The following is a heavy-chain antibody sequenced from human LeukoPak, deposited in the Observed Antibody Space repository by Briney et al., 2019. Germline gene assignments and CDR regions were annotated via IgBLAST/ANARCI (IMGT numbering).Heavy chain of an antibody. D-gene: IGHD2/OR15-2a*01. CDR2: ISAYNGNT. V-gene: IGHV1-18*01. CDR3: ARRIVSGVFDY. CDR1: GYTFSSYG. Sequence: ASVKVSCKASGYTFSSYGISWVRQAPGQGPEWMGWISAYNGNTNYAQKLQGRVTMTTDTSTSTAYMELSSLRSEDTAVYYCARRIVSGVFDYWGQGTLVTVSS. J-gene: IGHJ4*02.